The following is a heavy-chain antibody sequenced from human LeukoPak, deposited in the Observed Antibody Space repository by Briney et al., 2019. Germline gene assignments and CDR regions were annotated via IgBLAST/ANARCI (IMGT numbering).Heavy chain of an antibody. D-gene: IGHD6-13*01. CDR1: GFTVSSKY. J-gene: IGHJ4*02. Sequence: AGGSLRLSCAASGFTVSSKYLTWVRQAPGKGLDWVSLIYANGNTDYADSVKGRFTISRDNPKNSLFLQMNSLRAEDTAIYYCTRQPGIASAGRFDSWGQGTLVTVSS. CDR3: TRQPGIASAGRFDS. V-gene: IGHV3-66*04. CDR2: IYANGNT.